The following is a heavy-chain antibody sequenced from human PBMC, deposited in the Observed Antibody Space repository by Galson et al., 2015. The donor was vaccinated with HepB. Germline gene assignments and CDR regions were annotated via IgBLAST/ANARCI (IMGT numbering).Heavy chain of an antibody. CDR2: IGPSSGST. CDR1: GYTFTTSY. CDR3: AREGPDAYDI. V-gene: IGHV1-46*01. Sequence: SVKVSCKASGYTFTTSYMHWVRQAPGQGLEWMGVIGPSSGSTAYAQTIQGRVTMTTDTSTSTVYMELSSLSSEDTAVYYCAREGPDAYDIWGQGTMVTVSS. J-gene: IGHJ3*02.